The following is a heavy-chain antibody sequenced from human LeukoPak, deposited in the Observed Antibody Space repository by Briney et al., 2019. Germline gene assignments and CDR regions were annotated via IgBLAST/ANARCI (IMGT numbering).Heavy chain of an antibody. CDR3: ARENADSSCYYFLDY. J-gene: IGHJ4*02. Sequence: GASVKVSCKASGYTFTGSYMHWVRQAPGQGLEWMGWINPNSGGTNYAQKFQGRVTMTRDTSISTAYMEMSRLRSDDRAVYYCARENADSSCYYFLDYWGQGTLVTVSS. CDR1: GYTFTGSY. V-gene: IGHV1-2*02. CDR2: INPNSGGT. D-gene: IGHD3-22*01.